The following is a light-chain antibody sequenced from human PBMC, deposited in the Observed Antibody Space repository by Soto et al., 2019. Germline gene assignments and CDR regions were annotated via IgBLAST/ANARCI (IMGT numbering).Light chain of an antibody. V-gene: IGLV2-14*01. Sequence: QSALTQPASVSGSPGQSITISCTGTSSDVGGYNYVSWYQQHPGKAPKLMIYEVSNRPSGVPNRFSGSKSDNTASLTISGLQAGDEADYYCSSYTSNSTYVFGTGTKLTVL. CDR3: SSYTSNSTYV. CDR2: EVS. CDR1: SSDVGGYNY. J-gene: IGLJ1*01.